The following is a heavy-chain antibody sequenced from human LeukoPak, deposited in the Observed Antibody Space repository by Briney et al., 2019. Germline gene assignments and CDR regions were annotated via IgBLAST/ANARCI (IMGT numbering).Heavy chain of an antibody. J-gene: IGHJ3*02. Sequence: SETLSLTCAVYGGSFSGYYWSWIRQPPGEGLEWIGEINHSGSTNYNPSLKSRVTISVDTSKNQFSLKLSSVTAADTAVYYCASRNAFDIWGQGTMVTVSS. CDR3: ASRNAFDI. CDR1: GGSFSGYY. CDR2: INHSGST. V-gene: IGHV4-34*01.